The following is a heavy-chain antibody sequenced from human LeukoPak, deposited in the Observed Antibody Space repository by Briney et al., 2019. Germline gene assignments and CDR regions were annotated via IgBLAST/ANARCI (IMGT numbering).Heavy chain of an antibody. D-gene: IGHD6-19*01. CDR2: ISSSGSTI. V-gene: IGHV3-11*01. Sequence: GGSLRLSCAASGFTFSDYYMSWIRQAPGKELEWVSYISSSGSTIYYADSVKGRFTISRDNAKNLLYLQMNSLRAEDTAVYYCARTGAVAGNFFFDYWGQGTLVTVSS. J-gene: IGHJ4*02. CDR3: ARTGAVAGNFFFDY. CDR1: GFTFSDYY.